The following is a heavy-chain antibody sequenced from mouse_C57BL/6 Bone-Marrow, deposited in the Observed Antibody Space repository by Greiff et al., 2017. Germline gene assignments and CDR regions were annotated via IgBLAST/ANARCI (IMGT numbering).Heavy chain of an antibody. CDR2: INPNYGTT. V-gene: IGHV1-39*01. J-gene: IGHJ1*03. D-gene: IGHD1-1*01. Sequence: EVQGVESGPELVKPGASVKISCKASGYSFTDYNMNWVKQSNGKSLEWIGVINPNYGTTSYNQKFKGKATLTVDQSSSTAYMQLNSLTSEDSAVYYCARPITTVVAPYFDVWGTGTTVTVSS. CDR1: GYSFTDYN. CDR3: ARPITTVVAPYFDV.